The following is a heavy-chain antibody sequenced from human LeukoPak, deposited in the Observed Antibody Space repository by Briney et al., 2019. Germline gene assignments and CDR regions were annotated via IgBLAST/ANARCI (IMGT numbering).Heavy chain of an antibody. CDR2: IKSNADGGTP. J-gene: IGHJ4*02. Sequence: KAGGSLRLSCAASGFSFMYAWMIWVRQAPGRGLEWVGRIKSNADGGTPDYAAPARGRFTISRDDSRNTLYLQMNSLKTEDTAVYYCTTFYQEYSPDWGRGTLVTVSS. V-gene: IGHV3-15*01. CDR1: GFSFMYAW. CDR3: TTFYQEYSPD. D-gene: IGHD2/OR15-2a*01.